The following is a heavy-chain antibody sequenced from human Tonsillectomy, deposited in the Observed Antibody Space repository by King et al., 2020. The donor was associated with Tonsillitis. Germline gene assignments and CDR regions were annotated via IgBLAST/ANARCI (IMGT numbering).Heavy chain of an antibody. CDR1: GFTFSSYS. CDR3: ARDPPIPGYSSGWYEGFDY. J-gene: IGHJ4*02. D-gene: IGHD6-19*01. Sequence: VRLVESGGGLVKPGGSLRLSCAASGFTFSSYSMNWVRQAPGKGLEWVSSISSSSSYIYYADSVKGRFTISRDNAKNSLYLQMNSLRAEDTAVYYCARDPPIPGYSSGWYEGFDYWGQGTLVTVSS. V-gene: IGHV3-21*01. CDR2: ISSSSSYI.